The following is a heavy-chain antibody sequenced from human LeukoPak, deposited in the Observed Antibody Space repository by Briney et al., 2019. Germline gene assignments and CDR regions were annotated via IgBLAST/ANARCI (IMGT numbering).Heavy chain of an antibody. CDR2: INHSGST. Sequence: SETLSLTCAVYGGSFSGYYWSWIRQPPGKGLEWIGEINHSGSTNYNPSLKSRVTISINTSKNQFSLRLTSVTAADTAVYYCARGEPSYYDSSGYYSFDYWGQGTLVTVSS. CDR3: ARGEPSYYDSSGYYSFDY. J-gene: IGHJ4*02. D-gene: IGHD3-22*01. CDR1: GGSFSGYY. V-gene: IGHV4-34*01.